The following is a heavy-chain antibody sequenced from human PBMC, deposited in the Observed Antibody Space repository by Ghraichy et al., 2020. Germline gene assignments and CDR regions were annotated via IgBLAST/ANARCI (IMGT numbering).Heavy chain of an antibody. CDR3: ARRSCATTSCAVDY. CDR1: GFIFSSYA. CDR2: ISPSGTSI. Sequence: GGSLRLSCEASGFIFSSYAMKWVRQAPGKGLESVSFISPSGTSIYYADSVKGRFTISRDNARNSLFLQMNSLRDEDTALYYCARRSCATTSCAVDYWGQGTLVTVSS. J-gene: IGHJ4*02. D-gene: IGHD2-2*01. V-gene: IGHV3-48*02.